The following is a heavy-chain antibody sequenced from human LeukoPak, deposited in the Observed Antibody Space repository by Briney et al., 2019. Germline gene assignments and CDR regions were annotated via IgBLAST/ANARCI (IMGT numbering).Heavy chain of an antibody. V-gene: IGHV4-59*01. CDR3: ASLGHYYYYMDV. CDR2: IYYSGST. CDR1: GGSISSYY. Sequence: SETLSLTCTVSGGSISSYYWSWIRQPPGKGLEWIGYIYYSGSTNYNPSLKSRVTISVDTSKNQFSLKLSSVTAADTAVYYCASLGHYYYYMDVWGKGTTVTVSS. J-gene: IGHJ6*03.